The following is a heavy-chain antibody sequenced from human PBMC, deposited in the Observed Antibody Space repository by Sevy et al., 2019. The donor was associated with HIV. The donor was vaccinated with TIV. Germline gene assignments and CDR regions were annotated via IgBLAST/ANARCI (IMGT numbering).Heavy chain of an antibody. CDR3: ARDLRVSTMVRGVFDY. J-gene: IGHJ4*02. V-gene: IGHV3-11*01. Sequence: GGSLRLSCAASGFTFSDYYMSWIRQAPGKGLEWVSYISSSGSTIYYADSVKGRFTISRDKAKNSLYLQMNGLRAEDTAVYYCARDLRVSTMVRGVFDYWGQGTLVTVSS. CDR1: GFTFSDYY. CDR2: ISSSGSTI. D-gene: IGHD3-10*01.